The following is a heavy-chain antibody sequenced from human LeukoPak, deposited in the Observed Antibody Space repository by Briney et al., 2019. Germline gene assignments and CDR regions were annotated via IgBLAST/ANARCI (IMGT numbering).Heavy chain of an antibody. J-gene: IGHJ4*02. D-gene: IGHD4-17*01. CDR1: GFTFSNYA. CDR3: AKNYGISRPFYDY. Sequence: GGSLRLSCAASGFTFSNYAMTWVRQAPGKGLQWVSAISGDAIYTYYLDSVKDRFTTSRDNSKNTLFLQMNSLRADDTAVYYCAKNYGISRPFYDYWGQGIVVTVSS. CDR2: ISGDAIYT. V-gene: IGHV3-23*01.